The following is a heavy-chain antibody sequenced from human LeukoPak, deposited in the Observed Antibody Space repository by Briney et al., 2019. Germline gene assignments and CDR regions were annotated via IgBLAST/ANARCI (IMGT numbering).Heavy chain of an antibody. J-gene: IGHJ5*02. Sequence: ASVKVSCTASGYTFTSYGISWVRQAPGQGLEWMGWISAYNGNTNYAQKLQGRVTMTTDTSTSTAYMELRSLRSDDTAVYYCARDIRASGSYQNWFDPWGQGTLVTVSS. CDR1: GYTFTSYG. CDR3: ARDIRASGSYQNWFDP. V-gene: IGHV1-18*01. D-gene: IGHD1-26*01. CDR2: ISAYNGNT.